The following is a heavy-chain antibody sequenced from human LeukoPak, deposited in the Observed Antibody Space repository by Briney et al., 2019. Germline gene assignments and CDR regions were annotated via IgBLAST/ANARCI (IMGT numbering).Heavy chain of an antibody. CDR3: ARGRWRQSRYSFFY. D-gene: IGHD5-24*01. CDR2: INTNTGNA. CDR1: GYTFTSYA. Sequence: ASVKVSCKASGYTFTSYAMNWVRQAPGQGLEWMGWINTNTGNATYAQSLTGRVIFSVDKSVSTAYLQLSSLKAEDTAVYYCARGRWRQSRYSFFYWGHGALVSVSS. J-gene: IGHJ4*03. V-gene: IGHV7-4-1*02.